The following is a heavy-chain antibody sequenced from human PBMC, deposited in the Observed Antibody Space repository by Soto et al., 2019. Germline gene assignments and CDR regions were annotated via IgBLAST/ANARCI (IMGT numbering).Heavy chain of an antibody. D-gene: IGHD2-15*01. Sequence: GGSLRLSCAGSGFTFGDSYMSWIRQAPGKGLEWLSYISPGSRYPAYADSVKGRFTISRDNAKRSLYLQMMSLTAEDTAIYYCVRGGGRGLFDPWGQGTLVTVSS. CDR2: ISPGSRYP. CDR3: VRGGGRGLFDP. V-gene: IGHV3-11*06. J-gene: IGHJ5*02. CDR1: GFTFGDSY.